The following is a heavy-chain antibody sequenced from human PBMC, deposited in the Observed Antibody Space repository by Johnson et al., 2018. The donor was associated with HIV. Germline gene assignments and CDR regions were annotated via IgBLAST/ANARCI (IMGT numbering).Heavy chain of an antibody. CDR2: IFSVGST. Sequence: VQLVESGGGLVQPGGSLRLSCAASGFNVSSNYMSWVRQAPGKGLEWVSVIFSVGSTYYADSVKGRFTISRDNSKNTLYLQMTSLRAEDTALYYCARDLRNSGWSNGFDVWGQGTMVTVSS. D-gene: IGHD6-19*01. V-gene: IGHV3-66*01. J-gene: IGHJ3*01. CDR3: ARDLRNSGWSNGFDV. CDR1: GFNVSSNY.